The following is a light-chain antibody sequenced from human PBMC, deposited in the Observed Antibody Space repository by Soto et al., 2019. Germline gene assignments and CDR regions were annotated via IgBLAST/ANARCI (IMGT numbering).Light chain of an antibody. CDR2: VVS. Sequence: QSVLTQPASVSGSPGQSITISCTGTGSDVGGYIYVSWYQQHPGKAPKLLIYVVSNRPSGVSNRFSGSKSGNTASLTISGLQAEDEADYYCNSYRGTSTPCVFGTGTKVTVL. J-gene: IGLJ1*01. CDR1: GSDVGGYIY. CDR3: NSYRGTSTPCV. V-gene: IGLV2-14*01.